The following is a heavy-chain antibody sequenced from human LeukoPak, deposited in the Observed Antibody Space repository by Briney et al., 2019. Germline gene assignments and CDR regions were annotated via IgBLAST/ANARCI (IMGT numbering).Heavy chain of an antibody. V-gene: IGHV3-21*01. Sequence: GGSLRLSCAASGFTFSSYSMNWVRQAPGKGLEWVSSISSSSSYIYYADSVKGRFTISRDNAKNSLYLQMNSLRAEDTAVYYCARAPLVDGAFDIWGQGTMVTASS. CDR2: ISSSSSYI. CDR1: GFTFSSYS. CDR3: ARAPLVDGAFDI. D-gene: IGHD5-24*01. J-gene: IGHJ3*02.